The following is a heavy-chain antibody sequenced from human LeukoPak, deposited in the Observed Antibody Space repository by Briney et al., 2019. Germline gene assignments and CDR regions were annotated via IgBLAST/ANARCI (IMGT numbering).Heavy chain of an antibody. CDR2: ISGGGGST. J-gene: IGHJ4*02. D-gene: IGHD6-13*01. CDR3: AKGSRSTWSYYFDY. CDR1: GFTFSSYA. Sequence: GGSLRLSCGAAGFTFSSYAMTWVRQARGKGLEWVSAISGGGGSTYYADSVKGRFTISRDISKNTLYLQLSSLRAEDTAVYYCAKGSRSTWSYYFDYWGRGTLVTVSS. V-gene: IGHV3-23*01.